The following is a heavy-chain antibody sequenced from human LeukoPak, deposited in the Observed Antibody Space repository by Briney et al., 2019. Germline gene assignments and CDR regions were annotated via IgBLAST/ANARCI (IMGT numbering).Heavy chain of an antibody. CDR3: ARDMFNYDQGPINWFDP. CDR1: GGSISSYY. Sequence: SETLSLTCTVSGGSISSYYWSWIRQPPGKGLEWIGYIYYSGSTNYNPSLKSRVTISVDTSKNQFSLKLSSVTAADTAVYYCARDMFNYDQGPINWFDPWGQGTLVTVSS. V-gene: IGHV4-59*01. CDR2: IYYSGST. D-gene: IGHD3-22*01. J-gene: IGHJ5*02.